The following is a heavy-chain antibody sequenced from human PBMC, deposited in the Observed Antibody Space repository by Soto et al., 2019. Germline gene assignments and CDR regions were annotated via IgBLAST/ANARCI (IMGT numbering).Heavy chain of an antibody. CDR1: GDSVSSDSAA. CDR2: TYYRSKWFY. V-gene: IGHV6-1*01. J-gene: IGHJ4*02. D-gene: IGHD6-13*01. CDR3: ARGWQLDY. Sequence: SQTLSLTCAISGDSVSSDSAAWNWIRQSPSRGLEWLGRTYYRSKWFYDYAVSVQSRITINSDTSKKQFSLHLKSVTPEDTAVYYCARGWQLDYWGQGTLVTVSS.